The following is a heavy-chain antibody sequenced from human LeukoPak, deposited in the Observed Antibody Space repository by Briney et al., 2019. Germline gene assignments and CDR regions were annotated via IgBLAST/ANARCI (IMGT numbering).Heavy chain of an antibody. CDR1: GFTFSNAW. Sequence: GGSLRLSCAASGFTFSNAWMSWVRQAPGKGLEWVANIKQDGSETYHVDSVKGRFTISRDNAKDSLYLEMNSLRAEDTAVYYCARGCSGGSCYEPKFDPWGQGTLVTVSS. CDR2: IKQDGSET. V-gene: IGHV3-7*01. CDR3: ARGCSGGSCYEPKFDP. J-gene: IGHJ5*02. D-gene: IGHD2-15*01.